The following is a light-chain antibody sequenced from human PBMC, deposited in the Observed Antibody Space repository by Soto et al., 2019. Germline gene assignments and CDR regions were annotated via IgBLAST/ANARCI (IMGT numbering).Light chain of an antibody. J-gene: IGKJ4*01. CDR3: AQATHWPLT. CDR1: RSLVFSDGNTF. Sequence: DVILTQSPLSLPVTLGQPASISCRSSRSLVFSDGNTFLSWFQQRPGQSPRRLIYQVSKRDSGVPDRFSGSGSGTDFTLQISRVEAEDVGIYYCAQATHWPLTFGGGTKVDIK. V-gene: IGKV2-30*01. CDR2: QVS.